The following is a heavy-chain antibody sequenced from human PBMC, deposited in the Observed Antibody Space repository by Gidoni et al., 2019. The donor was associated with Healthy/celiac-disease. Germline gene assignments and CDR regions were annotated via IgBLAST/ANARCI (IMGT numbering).Heavy chain of an antibody. D-gene: IGHD3-10*01. J-gene: IGHJ5*02. V-gene: IGHV4-31*03. CDR1: GGSISSGGYY. CDR2: IYYSGST. Sequence: QVQLQESGPGLVKPSQTLSLTCTVSGGSISSGGYYWSWIRQHPGKGLEWIGYIYYSGSTYYNPSLKSRVTISVDTSKNQFSLKLSSVTAADTAVYYCAREGLVQGVTEAWFDPWGQGTLVTVSS. CDR3: AREGLVQGVTEAWFDP.